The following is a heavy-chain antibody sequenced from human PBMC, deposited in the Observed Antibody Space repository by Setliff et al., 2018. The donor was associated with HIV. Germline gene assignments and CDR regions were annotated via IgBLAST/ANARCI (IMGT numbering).Heavy chain of an antibody. J-gene: IGHJ6*03. CDR3: ARGAWYTSGWHSSRYLDV. D-gene: IGHD6-25*01. CDR2: MNPNSGNS. CDR1: GYSFSKYG. V-gene: IGHV1-8*01. Sequence: ASVKVSCKASGYSFSKYGISWVRQAPGQGLEWMGWMNPNSGNSGYAQKFQGRVTMTRSTSFSTAYMELSNLTSEDTAIYYCARGAWYTSGWHSSRYLDVWGKGTTVTAP.